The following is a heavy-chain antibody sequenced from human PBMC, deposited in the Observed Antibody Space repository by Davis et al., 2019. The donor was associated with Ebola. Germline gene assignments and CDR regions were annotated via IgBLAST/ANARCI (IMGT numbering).Heavy chain of an antibody. Sequence: PSETLSLTCTVSGGSISSSSYYWGWIRQPPGKGLEWIGSIYYSGSTYYNPSLKSRVTISVDTSKNQFSLKLSSVTAADTAVYYCARALTAYYYYYMDVWGKGNTVTVSS. V-gene: IGHV4-39*07. J-gene: IGHJ6*03. CDR3: ARALTAYYYYYMDV. CDR2: IYYSGST. CDR1: GGSISSSSYY.